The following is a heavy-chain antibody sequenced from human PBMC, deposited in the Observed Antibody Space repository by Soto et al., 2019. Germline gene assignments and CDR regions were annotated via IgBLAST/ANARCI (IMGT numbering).Heavy chain of an antibody. D-gene: IGHD4-17*01. CDR1: GFTFSSYS. CDR2: ISSSSSTI. CDR3: ARGALDYGDYVGEYYYYMDV. J-gene: IGHJ6*03. Sequence: PGGSLRLSCAASGFTFSSYSMNWVRQAPGKGLEWVSYISSSSSTIYYADSVKGRFTISRDNAKNSLYLQMNSLRAEDTAVYYCARGALDYGDYVGEYYYYMDVWGKGTTVTVSS. V-gene: IGHV3-48*01.